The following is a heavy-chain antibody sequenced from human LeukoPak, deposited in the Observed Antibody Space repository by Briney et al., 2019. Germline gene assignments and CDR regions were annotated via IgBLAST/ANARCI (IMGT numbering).Heavy chain of an antibody. J-gene: IGHJ3*02. D-gene: IGHD6-13*01. CDR1: GFTFDDYA. CDR2: ISWNSGSI. CDR3: AKDAAAAGTEGAFDI. V-gene: IGHV3-9*01. Sequence: GRSLRLSCAASGFTFDDYAMHWVRQAPGKGLERVSGISWNSGSIGYADSVKGRFTISRDNAKNSLYLQMNSLRAEDTALYYCAKDAAAAGTEGAFDIWGQGTMVTVSS.